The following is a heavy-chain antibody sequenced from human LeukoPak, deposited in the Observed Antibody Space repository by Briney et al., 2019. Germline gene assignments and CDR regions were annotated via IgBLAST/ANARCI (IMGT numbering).Heavy chain of an antibody. CDR3: ARDERFLEWLHHYYYYYMDV. J-gene: IGHJ6*03. Sequence: PWGALRLSWAASGFTFSSYWMSWVRQAPGEGPEGVADIKQDGSEKYYVHSVKGRFTISRDNAKNSLYLQMNSQRAEDTAVYYCARDERFLEWLHHYYYYYMDVWGKGTTVTVSS. CDR2: IKQDGSEK. D-gene: IGHD3-3*01. V-gene: IGHV3-7*01. CDR1: GFTFSSYW.